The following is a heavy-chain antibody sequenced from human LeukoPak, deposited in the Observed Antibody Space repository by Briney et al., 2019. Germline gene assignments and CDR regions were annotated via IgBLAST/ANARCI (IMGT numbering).Heavy chain of an antibody. J-gene: IGHJ4*02. CDR2: VYSGGTT. CDR1: GGSVGSFSIYY. Sequence: SETLSLTCSVSGGSVGSFSIYYWTWIRQPAGKGLEWIGRVYSGGTTNYNPSLKSRVTMSVDTSNHQFSLRLSPVTAADTAVYYCARGGAYYFSFDSWGQGILVTVSS. CDR3: ARGGAYYFSFDS. D-gene: IGHD3-22*01. V-gene: IGHV4-4*07.